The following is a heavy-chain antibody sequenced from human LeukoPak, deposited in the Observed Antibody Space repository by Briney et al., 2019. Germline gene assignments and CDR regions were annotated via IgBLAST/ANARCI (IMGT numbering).Heavy chain of an antibody. V-gene: IGHV1-69*01. CDR3: ASDYDILTGPKPYYYYGMDV. CDR1: GGTFSSYA. J-gene: IGHJ6*04. D-gene: IGHD3-9*01. Sequence: GSSVKLSCKASGGTFSSYAISWVRQAPGQGLEWMGGIIPIFGTANYAQKFQGRVTITADESTSTAYMELSSLRSEDTAVYYCASDYDILTGPKPYYYYGMDVWGKGTTVTVSS. CDR2: IIPIFGTA.